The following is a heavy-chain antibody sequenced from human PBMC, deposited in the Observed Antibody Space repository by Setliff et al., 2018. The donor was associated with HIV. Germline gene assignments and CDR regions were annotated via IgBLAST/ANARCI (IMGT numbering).Heavy chain of an antibody. J-gene: IGHJ4*02. V-gene: IGHV4-39*01. CDR3: ARQTWEYYDTLTGYYRSPKNFDS. CDR2: ISYTGST. D-gene: IGHD3-9*01. Sequence: SETLSLTCTVPGGSINRSNYYWGWIRQPPGKGLEWIRTISYTGSTYYDPSLKSRVTISLDTSKNQFFLKLSSVTAPDTAIYYCARQTWEYYDTLTGYYRSPKNFDSWGQGTLVTVSS. CDR1: GGSINRSNYY.